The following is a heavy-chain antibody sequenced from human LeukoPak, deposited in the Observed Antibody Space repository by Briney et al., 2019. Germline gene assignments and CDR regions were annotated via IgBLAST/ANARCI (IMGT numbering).Heavy chain of an antibody. CDR3: ARVLLWFGGNRGAFDI. CDR1: GYTFTSYD. V-gene: IGHV1-8*01. J-gene: IGHJ3*02. Sequence: ASVKVSCKASGYTFTSYDINWVRQATGQGLEWMGWMNPNSGNTGYAQKFQGRVTMTRNTSISTAYMELSSLRSEDTAVYYCARVLLWFGGNRGAFDIWGQGTMVTVSS. CDR2: MNPNSGNT. D-gene: IGHD3-10*01.